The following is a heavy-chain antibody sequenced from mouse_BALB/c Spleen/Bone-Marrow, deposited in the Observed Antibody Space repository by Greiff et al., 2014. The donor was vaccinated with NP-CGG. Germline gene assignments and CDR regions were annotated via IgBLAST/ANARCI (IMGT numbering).Heavy chain of an antibody. CDR3: ARLGRDDFDY. Sequence: VKLQQSGAELVRPGTSVKVSCKASGYAFTIYLIEWIKQRPGQGLEWIGVINPGSGGSNYNEKFKGKATLTADKSSSTAYMQLSNLTPDDSAVDFYARLGRDDFDYWGQGTTLTVSS. CDR2: INPGSGGS. D-gene: IGHD4-1*01. CDR1: GYAFTIYL. J-gene: IGHJ2*01. V-gene: IGHV1-54*01.